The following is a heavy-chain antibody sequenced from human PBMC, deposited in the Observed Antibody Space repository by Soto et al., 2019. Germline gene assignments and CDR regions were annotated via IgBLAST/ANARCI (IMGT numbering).Heavy chain of an antibody. CDR2: MSHSGGS. CDR1: GGSVSSGSYY. J-gene: IGHJ3*02. D-gene: IGHD1-1*01. CDR3: ARVERGTATTVVDAFDI. Sequence: QVQLQQWGAGLLKPSETLSLTCAVYGGSVSSGSYYWSWIRQPPGKGLEWIGEMSHSGGSHFNPSLKSLVPISVDTSKNQFSLKMRSVTAADAALYYCARVERGTATTVVDAFDIWGPGTMVTVSS. V-gene: IGHV4-34*01.